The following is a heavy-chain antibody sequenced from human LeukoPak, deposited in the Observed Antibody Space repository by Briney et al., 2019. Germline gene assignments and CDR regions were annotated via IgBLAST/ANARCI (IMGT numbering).Heavy chain of an antibody. CDR3: ARARGRGVISY. D-gene: IGHD3-10*01. J-gene: IGHJ4*02. V-gene: IGHV4-61*01. CDR1: GGSVSSGSYY. CDR2: IYYSGST. Sequence: SETLSLTCTVSGGSVSSGSYYWSWLRQPPGKGLEWIGYIYYSGSTNYNPSLKSRVTISVDTSKNQFSLKLSSVTAADTAVYYCARARGRGVISYWGQGTLVTVSS.